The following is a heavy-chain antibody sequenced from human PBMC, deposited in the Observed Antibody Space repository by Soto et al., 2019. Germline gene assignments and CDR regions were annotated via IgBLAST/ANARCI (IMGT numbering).Heavy chain of an antibody. CDR1: GGTFSSYA. J-gene: IGHJ6*02. Sequence: QVQLVQSGAEVKKPGSSVKVSCKASGGTFSSYAISWVRQAPGQGLEWMGGIIPIFGTANYAQKFQGRVTITADESTSTAYMELSSLRSEDTAVYYCARRLVAAIRQNRYYYGMDVWGQGTTVTVSS. V-gene: IGHV1-69*01. CDR2: IIPIFGTA. D-gene: IGHD2-15*01. CDR3: ARRLVAAIRQNRYYYGMDV.